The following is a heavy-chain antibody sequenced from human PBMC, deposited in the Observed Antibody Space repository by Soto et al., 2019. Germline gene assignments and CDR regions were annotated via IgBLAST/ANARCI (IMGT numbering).Heavy chain of an antibody. V-gene: IGHV3-30-3*01. CDR2: ISYDGSNK. Sequence: QVQLVESGGGVVQPGRSLRLSCAASGFIFSSYAMHWVRQAPGKGLEWVAVISYDGSNKYYADSVKGRFTISRDNSKNTLYLQMNSLRAEDTAVYYCARDWNYAPDYWGQGTLVTVSS. CDR1: GFIFSSYA. D-gene: IGHD1-7*01. CDR3: ARDWNYAPDY. J-gene: IGHJ4*02.